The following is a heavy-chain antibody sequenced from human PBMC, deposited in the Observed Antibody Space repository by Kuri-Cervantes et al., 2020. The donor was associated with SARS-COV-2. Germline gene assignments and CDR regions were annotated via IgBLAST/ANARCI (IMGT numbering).Heavy chain of an antibody. D-gene: IGHD3-10*01. CDR2: INHSGST. J-gene: IGHJ6*02. V-gene: IGHV4-34*01. CDR3: ARPRGRPGYYYYYGMDV. CDR1: GLSFSGYY. Sequence: SETLSLTCAVYGLSFSGYYWIWIRQPPGKGLEWIGEINHSGSTNYNPSLKSRVTISVDTSKNQFSLKLSSVTAADTAVYYCARPRGRPGYYYYYGMDVWGQGTTVTVSS.